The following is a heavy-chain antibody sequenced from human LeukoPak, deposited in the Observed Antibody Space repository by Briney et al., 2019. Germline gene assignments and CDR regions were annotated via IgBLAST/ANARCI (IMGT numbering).Heavy chain of an antibody. CDR2: IRYDGSNK. Sequence: GGSLRLSCAASGFTFNTYWMTWVRQAPGKGLEWVAFIRYDGSNKYYADSVKGRFTISRDNSKNSLYLQMNSLRADDTAVYYCARDRSSTWSLDYWGQGTLVTVSS. CDR1: GFTFNTYW. J-gene: IGHJ4*02. D-gene: IGHD6-13*01. CDR3: ARDRSSTWSLDY. V-gene: IGHV3-30*02.